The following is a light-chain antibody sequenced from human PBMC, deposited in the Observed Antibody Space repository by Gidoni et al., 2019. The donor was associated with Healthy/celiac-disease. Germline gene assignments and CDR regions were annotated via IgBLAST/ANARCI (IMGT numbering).Light chain of an antibody. CDR2: GAS. CDR1: QSVSSN. CDR3: QQYNNWPTT. Sequence: EIVMTQSPATLSVSPGERATLSCRASQSVSSNLAWYQQKPGQAPRLLIYGASTRATGIPARFSGSGSGTEFTLTISSLQSEDFAVYSCQQYNNWPTTFXQXTKVEIK. J-gene: IGKJ1*01. V-gene: IGKV3-15*01.